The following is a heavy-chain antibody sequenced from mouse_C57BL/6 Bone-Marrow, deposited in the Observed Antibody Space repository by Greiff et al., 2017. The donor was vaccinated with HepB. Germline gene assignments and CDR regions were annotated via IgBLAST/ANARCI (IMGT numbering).Heavy chain of an antibody. D-gene: IGHD1-1*01. CDR1: GFNIKDYY. J-gene: IGHJ4*01. V-gene: IGHV14-1*01. CDR2: IDPEDGDT. Sequence: DVKLQESGAELVTPGASVKLSCTASGFNIKDYYMHWVKQRPEQGLEWIGRIDPEDGDTEYAPKFQGKATMTADTSSNTAYLQLSSLTSEDTAVYYCTTRVITTVVAIDIPHAMDYWGQGTSVTVSS. CDR3: TTRVITTVVAIDIPHAMDY.